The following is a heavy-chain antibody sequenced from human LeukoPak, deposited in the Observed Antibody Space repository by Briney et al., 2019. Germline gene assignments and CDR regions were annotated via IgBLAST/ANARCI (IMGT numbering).Heavy chain of an antibody. D-gene: IGHD6-19*01. Sequence: SGTLSLTCAVYGGSFSGYYWSWIRQPPGKGLEWIGEINHSGSTNYNPSLKSRVTISVDTSKNQFSLKLSSVTAADTAVYYCAITGGIAVAGGEDYWGQGTLVTVSS. J-gene: IGHJ4*02. CDR3: AITGGIAVAGGEDY. CDR2: INHSGST. V-gene: IGHV4-34*01. CDR1: GGSFSGYY.